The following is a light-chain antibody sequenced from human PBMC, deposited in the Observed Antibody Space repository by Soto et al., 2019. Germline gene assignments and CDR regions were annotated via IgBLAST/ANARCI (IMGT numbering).Light chain of an antibody. J-gene: IGLJ2*01. CDR3: QSYDGSRSVVV. V-gene: IGLV1-40*01. Sequence: QSVLAQPPSVAGAPGQRVTISCXGSSSNIGAGNDVHWYQQLPGTTPRLLIYANNRRPSGVPDRFSGSRSGTSASLAITGLQTEDEADYYCQSYDGSRSVVVFGGGTKLTVL. CDR2: ANN. CDR1: SSNIGAGND.